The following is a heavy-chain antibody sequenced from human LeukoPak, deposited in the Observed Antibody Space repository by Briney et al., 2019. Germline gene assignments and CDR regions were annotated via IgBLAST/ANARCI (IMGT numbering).Heavy chain of an antibody. Sequence: GGSLRLSCAASGITVSSNSMSWVRQAPGKGLEWVSLIYSGGGTYYADSVKGRFTISRDNSKNTLYLQMNSLRAEDTAVYYCARDPHDNWNYDQGAFDIWGQGTMVTVSS. V-gene: IGHV3-53*01. D-gene: IGHD1-7*01. CDR2: IYSGGGT. CDR3: ARDPHDNWNYDQGAFDI. J-gene: IGHJ3*02. CDR1: GITVSSNS.